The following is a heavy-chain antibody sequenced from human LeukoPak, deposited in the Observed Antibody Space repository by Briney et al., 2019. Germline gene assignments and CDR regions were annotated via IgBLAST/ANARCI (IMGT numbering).Heavy chain of an antibody. CDR2: TWSDGRSE. J-gene: IGHJ4*02. V-gene: IGHV3-30*02. CDR1: GVSLSSHG. Sequence: GGSLRLSCVVSGVSLSSHGMHWVRQAPGKRLEWLTFTWSDGRSEYYADSVKGRFTISRDNSKNTLYLQMNSLRAEDTAVYYCARDGGYDFWSGYYQDYWGQGTLVTVSS. CDR3: ARDGGYDFWSGYYQDY. D-gene: IGHD3-3*01.